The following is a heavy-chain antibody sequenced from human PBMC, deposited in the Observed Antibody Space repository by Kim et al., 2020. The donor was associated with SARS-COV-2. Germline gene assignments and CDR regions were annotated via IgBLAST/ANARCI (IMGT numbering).Heavy chain of an antibody. CDR2: FDPEDGET. CDR3: ATGPPYCGGDCYFDY. V-gene: IGHV1-24*01. CDR1: GYTLTELS. Sequence: ASVKVSCKVSGYTLTELSMHWVRQAPGKGLEWMGGFDPEDGETIYAQKFQGRVTMTEDTSTDTAYMELSSLRSEDTAVYYCATGPPYCGGDCYFDYWGQGTLVTVSS. J-gene: IGHJ4*02. D-gene: IGHD2-21*02.